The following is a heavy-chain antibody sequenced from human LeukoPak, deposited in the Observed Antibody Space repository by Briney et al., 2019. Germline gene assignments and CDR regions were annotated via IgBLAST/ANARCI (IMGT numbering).Heavy chain of an antibody. CDR3: ARERRDIVVVVAATSSIVAFDI. CDR2: IKQDGSEK. CDR1: GFTFSSYW. V-gene: IGHV3-7*01. D-gene: IGHD2-15*01. Sequence: AGGSLRLSCAASGFTFSSYWMSWVRQAPGKGLEWVANIKQDGSEKYYVDSVKGRFTISRDNAKNSLYLQMNSLRAEDTAVYYCARERRDIVVVVAATSSIVAFDIWGQGTMVTVSS. J-gene: IGHJ3*02.